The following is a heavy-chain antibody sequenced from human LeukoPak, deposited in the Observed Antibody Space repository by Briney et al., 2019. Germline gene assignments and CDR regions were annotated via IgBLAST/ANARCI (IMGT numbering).Heavy chain of an antibody. D-gene: IGHD3-3*01. Sequence: GGSLRLSCAASGFTFSSYAMSWVRQAPGKGLEWVSAISGSGGSTYYADSVKGRFIISRDNSKNTLYLQMNSLRAEDTAVYYCAKPLSRPDYDFWSGYYSSYWGQGTLVTVSS. CDR3: AKPLSRPDYDFWSGYYSSY. J-gene: IGHJ4*02. V-gene: IGHV3-23*01. CDR2: ISGSGGST. CDR1: GFTFSSYA.